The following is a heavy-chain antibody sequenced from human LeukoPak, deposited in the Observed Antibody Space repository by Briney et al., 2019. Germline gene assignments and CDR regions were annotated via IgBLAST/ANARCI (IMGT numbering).Heavy chain of an antibody. Sequence: QPGGSLRLSCAASGFTFDDYTMHWVRQAPGKGLEWVSLISWDGGSTYYADSVKGRFTISRDNSKNSLYLQMNSLRTEDNALYYCAKGFRPRYYYGSSRSAFDIWGQGTMVTVSS. V-gene: IGHV3-43*01. CDR3: AKGFRPRYYYGSSRSAFDI. CDR2: ISWDGGST. CDR1: GFTFDDYT. J-gene: IGHJ3*02. D-gene: IGHD3-22*01.